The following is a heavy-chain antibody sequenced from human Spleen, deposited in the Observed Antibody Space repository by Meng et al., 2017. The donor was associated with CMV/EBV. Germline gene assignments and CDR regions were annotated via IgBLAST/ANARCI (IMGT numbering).Heavy chain of an antibody. Sequence: GESLKISCAASGFSLDDYGMSWVRQAPGKGLEWVSGINWNGGSTGYADSVKGRFTISRDNAKSSLYLQMNSLRAEDTALYYCARADEASDYYYGMDVWGQGTTVTVSS. CDR2: INWNGGST. J-gene: IGHJ6*02. CDR1: GFSLDDYG. CDR3: ARADEASDYYYGMDV. V-gene: IGHV3-20*04.